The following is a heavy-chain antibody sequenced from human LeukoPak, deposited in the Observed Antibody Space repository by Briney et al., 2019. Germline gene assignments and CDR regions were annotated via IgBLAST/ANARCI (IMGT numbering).Heavy chain of an antibody. CDR3: ARAPKYCSSTSCYEDYFDY. CDR2: IYYSGST. D-gene: IGHD2-2*01. J-gene: IGHJ4*02. Sequence: SETLSLTCTVSGGSISSGDYYWSWIRQPPGKGLEWIGYIYYSGSTYYNPSLKSRVTISVDTSKNQFSLKLSSVTAADTAVYYCARAPKYCSSTSCYEDYFDYWGQGTLVTVSS. CDR1: GGSISSGDYY. V-gene: IGHV4-30-4*01.